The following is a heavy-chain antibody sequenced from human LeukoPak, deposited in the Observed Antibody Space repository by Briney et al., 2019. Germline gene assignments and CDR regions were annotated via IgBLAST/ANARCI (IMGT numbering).Heavy chain of an antibody. CDR3: ARVNCSSTSCHLWDSYYYMDV. CDR2: IKQGGSEK. J-gene: IGHJ6*03. V-gene: IGHV3-7*01. Sequence: PGGSLRLSCAASGFTFSSYWMSWVRQAPGKGLEWVANIKQGGSEKYYVDSVKGRFTISRDNAKNSLYLQMNSLRAEDTAVYYCARVNCSSTSCHLWDSYYYMDVWGKGTTVTVSS. D-gene: IGHD2-2*01. CDR1: GFTFSSYW.